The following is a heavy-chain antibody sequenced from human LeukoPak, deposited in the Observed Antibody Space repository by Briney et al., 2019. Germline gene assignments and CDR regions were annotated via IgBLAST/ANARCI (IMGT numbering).Heavy chain of an antibody. V-gene: IGHV3-48*01. Sequence: PGGSLRLSCAASGFTFANYNFNWVRQAPGKGLEWVSYISSTRSTIYYADSMKGRFTISRDNAKNSLYLQMNSLRAEDTAVYYCARDPPHGMDVWGQGTTVTVSS. CDR1: GFTFANYN. CDR3: ARDPPHGMDV. CDR2: ISSTRSTI. J-gene: IGHJ6*02.